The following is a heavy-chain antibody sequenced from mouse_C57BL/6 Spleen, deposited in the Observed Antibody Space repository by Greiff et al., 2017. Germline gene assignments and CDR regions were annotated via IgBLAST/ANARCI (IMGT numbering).Heavy chain of an antibody. Sequence: QVQLQQSGAELVKPGASVKISCKASGYAFSSYWMNWVKQRPGKGLEWIGQIYPGDGDTNYNGKFKGKATLTADKSSSTAYMQLSSLTSEDSAVYFCARIYDGYHFDYWGQGTTLTVSS. V-gene: IGHV1-80*01. D-gene: IGHD2-3*01. CDR3: ARIYDGYHFDY. J-gene: IGHJ2*01. CDR2: IYPGDGDT. CDR1: GYAFSSYW.